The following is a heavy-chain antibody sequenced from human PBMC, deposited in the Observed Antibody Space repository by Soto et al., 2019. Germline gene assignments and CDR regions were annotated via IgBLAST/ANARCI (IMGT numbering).Heavy chain of an antibody. D-gene: IGHD2-21*01. CDR3: VREPAGGAYYYDY. CDR2: IGPDGDVK. J-gene: IGHJ4*02. V-gene: IGHV3-7*05. Sequence: EVQLVESGGGLVQPGGSLRLSCLASGITFSNYWMTWVRQAPGKGLEWVANIGPDGDVKYHVDSVTGRFTISRDNAENSLYLQMNSLRAEDTAVYYCVREPAGGAYYYDYWGQGTLVTVSS. CDR1: GITFSNYW.